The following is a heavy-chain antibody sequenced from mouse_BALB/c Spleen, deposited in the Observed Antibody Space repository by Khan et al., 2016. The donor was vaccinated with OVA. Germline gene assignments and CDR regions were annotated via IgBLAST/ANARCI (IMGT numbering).Heavy chain of an antibody. CDR2: INPSNSYT. CDR3: AREGAYYRSDGWFAY. D-gene: IGHD2-14*01. J-gene: IGHJ3*01. CDR1: GYTFTSYT. V-gene: IGHV1-4*01. Sequence: QVQLQQSGAELARPGASVKMSCKASGYTFTSYTMHWIKQRPGQGLEWIGYINPSNSYTNYNQKFKDKATLTADKSSSTAYMQLSSLTSEDSAFYDCAREGAYYRSDGWFAYWGQGTLVTVSA.